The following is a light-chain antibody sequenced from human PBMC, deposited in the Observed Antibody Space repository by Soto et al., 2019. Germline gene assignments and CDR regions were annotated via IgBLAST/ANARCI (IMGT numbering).Light chain of an antibody. CDR1: QSVSSY. Sequence: EIVLTQASATLSLSPGERATLSCRASQSVSSYLAWHQQKPGQAPRLLIYDASNRATGIPARLSGSGSGTDFTLTISSIEPEDFAVYYCQQRSNWFTFGGGTKVDIK. CDR2: DAS. V-gene: IGKV3-11*01. CDR3: QQRSNWFT. J-gene: IGKJ4*01.